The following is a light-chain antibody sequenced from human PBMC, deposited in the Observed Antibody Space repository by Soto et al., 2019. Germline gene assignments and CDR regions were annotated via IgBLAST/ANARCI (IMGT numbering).Light chain of an antibody. V-gene: IGLV2-18*02. CDR3: SSYTSSTTVV. J-gene: IGLJ2*01. CDR2: EVT. CDR1: SGDVGTYNR. Sequence: QSALTQPPSVSGSPGQSVTISCTGTSGDVGTYNRVSWYQQPPGTAPKLMIYEVTNRPSGVPDLFSGSKSGNTASLTISGLQAEDEADYYCSSYTSSTTVVFGGGTKLTVL.